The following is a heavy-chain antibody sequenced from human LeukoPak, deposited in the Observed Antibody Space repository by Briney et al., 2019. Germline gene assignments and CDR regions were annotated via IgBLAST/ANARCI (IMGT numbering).Heavy chain of an antibody. CDR2: ISGSGGST. V-gene: IGHV3-23*01. D-gene: IGHD3-3*01. Sequence: GGSLRLSCAASGFTFSSYAMSWVRQAPGKGLEWVSAISGSGGSTYYADSVKGRFTISRDNSKNTLYLQMNSLRAEDTAVYYCARVVGFLKWLLPYYFDYWGQEPWSPSPQ. CDR1: GFTFSSYA. J-gene: IGHJ4*01. CDR3: ARVVGFLKWLLPYYFDY.